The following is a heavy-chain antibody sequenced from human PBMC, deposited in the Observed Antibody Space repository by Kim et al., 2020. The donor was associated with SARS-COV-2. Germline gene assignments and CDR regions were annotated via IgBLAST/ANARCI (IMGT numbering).Heavy chain of an antibody. Sequence: SVKVSCKASGGTFRSYAVSWVRQAPGQGLEWMGRIIPILGTTNYTQKFQGRVTFTADKSSSTAYMELSSLRLEDTAIYYCAKAAGRNGYTNCFDSWGQG. J-gene: IGHJ5*01. CDR1: GGTFRSYA. V-gene: IGHV1-69*04. D-gene: IGHD6-19*01. CDR2: IIPILGTT. CDR3: AKAAGRNGYTNCFDS.